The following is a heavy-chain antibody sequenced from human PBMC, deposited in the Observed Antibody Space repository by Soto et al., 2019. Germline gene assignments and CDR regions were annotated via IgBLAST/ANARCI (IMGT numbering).Heavy chain of an antibody. CDR1: GGSISSGGYY. J-gene: IGHJ5*02. Sequence: QVQLQESGPGLVKPSQTLSLTCTVSGGSISSGGYYWSWIRRHPGKGLAWIGYIYYSGSTYYNPSLKSRVTISVDTSKNQFSLKLSSVTAADTAVYYCARTGYCSSTSCRNSGFDPWGQGPLVTVSS. CDR3: ARTGYCSSTSCRNSGFDP. V-gene: IGHV4-31*03. D-gene: IGHD2-2*01. CDR2: IYYSGST.